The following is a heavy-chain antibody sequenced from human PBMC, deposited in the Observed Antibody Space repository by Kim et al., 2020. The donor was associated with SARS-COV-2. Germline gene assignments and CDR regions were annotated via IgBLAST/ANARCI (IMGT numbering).Heavy chain of an antibody. D-gene: IGHD2-15*01. V-gene: IGHV1-24*01. CDR1: GYTLTELS. CDR3: ATLPGGSLMWGAFDI. J-gene: IGHJ3*02. CDR2: FDPEDGET. Sequence: ASVKVSCKVSGYTLTELSMHWVRQAPGKGLEWMGGFDPEDGETIYAQKFQGRVTMTEDTSTDTAYMELSSLRSEDTAVYYCATLPGGSLMWGAFDIWGQGTMVTVSS.